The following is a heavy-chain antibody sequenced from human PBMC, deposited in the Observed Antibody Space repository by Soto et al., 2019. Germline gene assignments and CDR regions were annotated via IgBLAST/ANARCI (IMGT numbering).Heavy chain of an antibody. CDR3: ARDPGTRSDY. D-gene: IGHD3-10*01. CDR2: ISAYNGNT. J-gene: IGHJ4*02. CDR1: GYTFASYG. Sequence: ASVKVTCNASGYTFASYGISWARQAPGQGLEWMGWISAYNGNTNYAQKLQGRVTMTTDTSTSTAYMELRSLRSDDTAVYYCARDPGTRSDYWGQGTLVTVSS. V-gene: IGHV1-18*01.